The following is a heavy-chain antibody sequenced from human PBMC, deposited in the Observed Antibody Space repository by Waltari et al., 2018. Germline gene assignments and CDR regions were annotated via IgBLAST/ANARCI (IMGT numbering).Heavy chain of an antibody. D-gene: IGHD3-9*01. CDR3: ARGSMRTGPFDY. CDR2: INPNRGGK. V-gene: IGHV1-2*06. Sequence: QVQLVQSGAEVKKPGASVKVSCKASGYTFTGYYMHWVRQAPGQGLEWMGRINPNRGGKNYAQKFQGRVTMTRDTSISTAYMELSRLRSDDTAVYYWARGSMRTGPFDYWGQGTLVTVSS. J-gene: IGHJ4*02. CDR1: GYTFTGYY.